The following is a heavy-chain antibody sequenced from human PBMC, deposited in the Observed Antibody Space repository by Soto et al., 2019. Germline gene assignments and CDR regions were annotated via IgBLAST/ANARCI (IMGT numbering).Heavy chain of an antibody. J-gene: IGHJ4*02. CDR1: GGSICSYY. V-gene: IGHV4-59*08. CDR3: ARHRYSYGVYYFDY. Sequence: SETLSLTCTVSGGSICSYYWSWIRQPPGKGLEWIGYIYCSGSTNYNPSLKSRVTISVDTSKNQFSLKLSSVTAADTAVCYCARHRYSYGVYYFDYWGQGTLVTVS. D-gene: IGHD5-18*01. CDR2: IYCSGST.